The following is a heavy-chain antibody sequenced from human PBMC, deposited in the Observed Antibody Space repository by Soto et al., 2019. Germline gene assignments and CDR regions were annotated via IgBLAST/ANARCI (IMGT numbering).Heavy chain of an antibody. D-gene: IGHD2-2*01. CDR2: VIPILGIA. CDR1: GGTFSRYG. V-gene: IGHV1-69*01. J-gene: IGHJ5*02. CDR3: ARGSEEILVVSGAPWDNGFDP. Sequence: QVQLVQSGAEVKKPGSSGKVSCKASGGTFSRYGLSWVRQAPGQGLDGMGGVIPILGIANYAQKFQGRVTIIAAESTNTAYMELSRLTYEDTGVYYCARGSEEILVVSGAPWDNGFDPWAQGPLVTVSS.